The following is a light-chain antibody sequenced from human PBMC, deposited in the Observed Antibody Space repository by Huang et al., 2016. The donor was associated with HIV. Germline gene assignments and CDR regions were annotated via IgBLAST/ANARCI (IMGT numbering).Light chain of an antibody. V-gene: IGKV3-11*01. Sequence: PGGTGTISCKASQSVGSYVAWYQQRPGQSPRLLLYDTSNRAAGIPTRFSGSGSGTDFTLTISGLESGDLGVFYCQQRSTWPLTFGGGTKVEI. CDR2: DTS. CDR3: QQRSTWPLT. J-gene: IGKJ4*01. CDR1: QSVGSY.